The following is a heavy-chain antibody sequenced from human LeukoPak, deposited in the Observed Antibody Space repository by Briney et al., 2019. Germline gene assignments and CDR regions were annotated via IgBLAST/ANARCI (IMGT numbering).Heavy chain of an antibody. Sequence: PGGSLRLSCAASGFTFSSYGMSWVRQAPGKGLEWVSAISGSGGSTYYADSVKGRFTISRDNSKNTLYLQMNSLRAEDTAVYYCAKDRFDYYGSGSGLFDYWGQGTLVTVSS. CDR2: ISGSGGST. D-gene: IGHD3-10*01. V-gene: IGHV3-23*01. CDR3: AKDRFDYYGSGSGLFDY. J-gene: IGHJ4*02. CDR1: GFTFSSYG.